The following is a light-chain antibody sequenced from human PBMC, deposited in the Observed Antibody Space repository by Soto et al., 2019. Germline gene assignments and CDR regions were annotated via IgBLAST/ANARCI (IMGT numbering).Light chain of an antibody. CDR1: SGHSNYA. Sequence: QAVVTQSPSASASLGASVKLTCTLSSGHSNYAIAWHQQQPEKGPRFLMKLNSDGSHGKGDGIPDRFSGSSSGAERYLTISTLQSEDEADYYCQTWVTGIHIFGGGTKLTVL. J-gene: IGLJ2*01. CDR3: QTWVTGIHI. V-gene: IGLV4-69*01. CDR2: LNSDGSH.